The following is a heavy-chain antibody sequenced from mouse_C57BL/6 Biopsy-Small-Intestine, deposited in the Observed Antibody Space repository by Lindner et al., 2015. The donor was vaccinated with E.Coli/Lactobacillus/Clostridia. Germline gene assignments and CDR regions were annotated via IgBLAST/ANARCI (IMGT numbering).Heavy chain of an antibody. Sequence: VQLQESGPELVNPGASVKISCKASGFSFTGYYIHWVKQSHGNVLDWIGFISPYNGVSSYNQKFRGKATLSVDKSSSTVYMELRSLTSEDSAVYYCARSVGSYGFFDVWGTGTTVTVSS. V-gene: IGHV1-31*01. J-gene: IGHJ1*03. D-gene: IGHD2-2*01. CDR1: GFSFTGYY. CDR3: ARSVGSYGFFDV. CDR2: ISPYNGVS.